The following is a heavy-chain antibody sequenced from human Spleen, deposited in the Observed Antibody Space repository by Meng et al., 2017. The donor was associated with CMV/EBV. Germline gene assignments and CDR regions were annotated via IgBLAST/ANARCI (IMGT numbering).Heavy chain of an antibody. J-gene: IGHJ6*02. CDR2: ISSSGSTI. CDR3: ARDGAAARGYYYYGMDV. D-gene: IGHD6-13*01. Sequence: LSLTCAASGFTFSDYYMSWIRQAPGKGLEWVSYISSSGSTIYYADSVKGRFTISRDNAKNSLYLQMNSLRAEDTAVYYCARDGAAARGYYYYGMDVWGQGTTVTVSS. V-gene: IGHV3-11*04. CDR1: GFTFSDYY.